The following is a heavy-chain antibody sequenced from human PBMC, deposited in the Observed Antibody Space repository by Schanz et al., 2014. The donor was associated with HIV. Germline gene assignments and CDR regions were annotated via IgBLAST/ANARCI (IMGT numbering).Heavy chain of an antibody. Sequence: QVQLVESGGGVVQPGRSLRLSCAASGFTFRSHGVHWVRQAPGKGLEWVAFISYDGSYKYYADSVKGRFTISRDNSKNTLYLQMNSLRAEDTAVYYCAKGGSYYDFWSGYSYYFDDWGQGTLVTVSS. CDR1: GFTFRSHG. V-gene: IGHV3-30*18. D-gene: IGHD3-3*01. CDR2: ISYDGSYK. CDR3: AKGGSYYDFWSGYSYYFDD. J-gene: IGHJ4*02.